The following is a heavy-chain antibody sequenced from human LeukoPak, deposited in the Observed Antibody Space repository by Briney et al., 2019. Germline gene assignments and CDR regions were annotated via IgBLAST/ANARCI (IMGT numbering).Heavy chain of an antibody. D-gene: IGHD3-10*01. J-gene: IGHJ4*02. CDR1: GYTFTSYD. CDR3: ARVKAMVRGPIIYYFDH. V-gene: IGHV1-8*01. Sequence: GASVKVSCMAPGYTFTSYDINWVRQATGQGLEWMGWMNPNSGNTGYAQKFQGRVTMTRNTSISTAYMELSSLRSEDTAVYYCARVKAMVRGPIIYYFDHWGQGPLVTVSS. CDR2: MNPNSGNT.